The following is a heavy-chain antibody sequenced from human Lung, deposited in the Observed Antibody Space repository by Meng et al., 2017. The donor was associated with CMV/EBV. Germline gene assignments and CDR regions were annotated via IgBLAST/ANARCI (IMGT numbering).Heavy chain of an antibody. CDR1: GYTFPGHY. D-gene: IGHD7-27*01. CDR2: IHYDTGET. CDR3: ARDDNWGPDY. V-gene: IGHV1-2*02. Sequence: ASXXVSCKTSGYTFPGHYLHWLRQAPGQGLEWMAWIHYDTGETNYAQNFHGRVTVTRDTSITTVYMELRSLRPDDTAMYYRARDDNWGPDYWSQGALVTVSS. J-gene: IGHJ4*02.